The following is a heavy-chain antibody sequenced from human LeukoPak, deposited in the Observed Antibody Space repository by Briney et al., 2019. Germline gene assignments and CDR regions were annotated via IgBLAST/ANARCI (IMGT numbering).Heavy chain of an antibody. J-gene: IGHJ5*02. Sequence: KTSETLSLTCTVSGGSISSSSYYWGWIRQPPGKGLEWIGSIYYSGSTYYNPSLKSRVTISVDTSKNQFSLKLNSVTPDDTAIYYCARVNVGNWFDPWGQGTLVTVSS. CDR2: IYYSGST. CDR3: ARVNVGNWFDP. CDR1: GGSISSSSYY. V-gene: IGHV4-39*07. D-gene: IGHD1-26*01.